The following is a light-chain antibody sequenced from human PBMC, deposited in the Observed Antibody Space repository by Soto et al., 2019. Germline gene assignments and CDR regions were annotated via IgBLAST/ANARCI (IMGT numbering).Light chain of an antibody. CDR2: DDR. V-gene: IGLV3-21*02. Sequence: SYILTQPPSVSVAPGQTATITCGGDDIGDKGVQWYQQRPGQAPLLVVYDDRDRPSGIPERYSGSNSVNTAALIISRVEAGDEADYYCQVWDSNTDPVIFGGGTKLTVL. J-gene: IGLJ2*01. CDR3: QVWDSNTDPVI. CDR1: DIGDKG.